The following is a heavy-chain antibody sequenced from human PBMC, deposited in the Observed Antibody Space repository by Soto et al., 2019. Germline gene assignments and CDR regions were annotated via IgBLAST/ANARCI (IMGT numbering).Heavy chain of an antibody. V-gene: IGHV4-61*01. D-gene: IGHD1-1*01. CDR2: IYHNGGT. J-gene: IGHJ3*01. Sequence: QVQLQESGPGLVKPSETLSLTCIVSGASVSSGSHYWSWVRQPPGEGLEWIAYIYHNGGTNYNPSLKSLVTITMDMSMNQFSLRLDSVTAADTAIYYCARDRSDDLNSFDAFDLWGQGTMVTVSS. CDR3: ARDRSDDLNSFDAFDL. CDR1: GASVSSGSHY.